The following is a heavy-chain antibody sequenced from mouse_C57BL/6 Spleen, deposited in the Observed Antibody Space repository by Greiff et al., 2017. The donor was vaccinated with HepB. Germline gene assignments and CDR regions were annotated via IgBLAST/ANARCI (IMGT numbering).Heavy chain of an antibody. J-gene: IGHJ3*01. D-gene: IGHD3-3*01. CDR2: ISSGGDYI. Sequence: EVMLVESGEGLVKPGGSLKLSCAASGFTFSSYAMSWVRQTPEKRLEWVAYISSGGDYIYYADTVKGRFTISRDNAKNTLYLQMCSLKSEDTAMYYCTRVGDPWFAYWGQGTLVTVSA. V-gene: IGHV5-9-1*02. CDR3: TRVGDPWFAY. CDR1: GFTFSSYA.